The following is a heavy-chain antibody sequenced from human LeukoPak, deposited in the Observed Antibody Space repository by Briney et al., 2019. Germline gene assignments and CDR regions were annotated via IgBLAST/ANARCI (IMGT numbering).Heavy chain of an antibody. D-gene: IGHD5-18*01. J-gene: IGHJ4*02. CDR2: IYYSGST. V-gene: IGHV4-31*03. Sequence: SETLSLTCTVSGGSISSGGYYWSWICQHPGKGLEWIGYIYYSGSTYYNPSLKSRVTISVDTSKNQFSLKLSSVTAADTAVYYCARGQLWSPYFGYWGQGTLVTVSS. CDR1: GGSISSGGYY. CDR3: ARGQLWSPYFGY.